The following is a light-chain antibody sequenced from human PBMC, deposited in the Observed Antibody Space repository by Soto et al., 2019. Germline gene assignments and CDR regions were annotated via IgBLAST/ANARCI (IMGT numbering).Light chain of an antibody. CDR3: CSYAGDSYV. J-gene: IGLJ1*01. Sequence: QSVLTQPASVSGSPGQSITICCTGTSSDVGNYNLVSWYQQHPGKAPKLMIYDVSKRPSGVSNRFSGSKSGNTASLTISGLQADDEADYYCCSYAGDSYVFGTGTKVTVL. CDR1: SSDVGNYNL. CDR2: DVS. V-gene: IGLV2-23*02.